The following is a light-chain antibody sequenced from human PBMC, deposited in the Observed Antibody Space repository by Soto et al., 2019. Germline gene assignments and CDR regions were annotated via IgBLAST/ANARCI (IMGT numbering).Light chain of an antibody. CDR3: QQYGSSPAVT. CDR1: QSVSSSY. J-gene: IGKJ4*01. CDR2: GAS. V-gene: IGKV3-20*01. Sequence: EIVLTQSPGTLSLSPGERATLSCRASQSVSSSYLAWYQQKPGQAPRLLIYGASSRATGIPDRFSGSGSGTDLTLTISRLEPEDFAVYYCQQYGSSPAVTFGGGXKV.